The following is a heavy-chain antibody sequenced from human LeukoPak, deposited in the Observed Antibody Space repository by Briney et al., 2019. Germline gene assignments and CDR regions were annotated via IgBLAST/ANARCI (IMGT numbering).Heavy chain of an antibody. V-gene: IGHV1-69*13. Sequence: GASVKVSCKASEGTFSSYAISWVRQAPGQGLEWMGGIIPIFGTANYAQKFQGRVTITADESTSTAYMELSSLRSEDTAVYYCARDRWWEPTDFSFDYWGQGTLVTVSS. CDR2: IIPIFGTA. D-gene: IGHD1-26*01. J-gene: IGHJ4*02. CDR3: ARDRWWEPTDFSFDY. CDR1: EGTFSSYA.